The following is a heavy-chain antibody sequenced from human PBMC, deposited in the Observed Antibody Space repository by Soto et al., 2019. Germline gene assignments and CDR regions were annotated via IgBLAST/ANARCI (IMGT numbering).Heavy chain of an antibody. CDR1: GFTFSSYG. CDR3: AKDIYYYGSGSYYNGPDY. J-gene: IGHJ4*02. V-gene: IGHV3-30*18. CDR2: ISYDGSNK. D-gene: IGHD3-10*01. Sequence: LRLSCAASGFTFSSYGMHWARQAPGKGLEWVAVISYDGSNKYYADSVKGRFTISRDNSKNTLYLQMNSLRAEDTAVYYCAKDIYYYGSGSYYNGPDYWGQGTLVTVSS.